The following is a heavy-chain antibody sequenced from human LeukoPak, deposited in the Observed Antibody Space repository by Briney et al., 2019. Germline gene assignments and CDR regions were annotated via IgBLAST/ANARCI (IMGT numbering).Heavy chain of an antibody. CDR2: IKEDGSEK. D-gene: IGHD2-2*01. CDR1: GFTFSNFV. CDR3: ARDREVRKWFDP. J-gene: IGHJ5*02. Sequence: GGSLRLSCAASGFTFSNFVMSWVRQAPGKGLEWVANIKEDGSEKYYVDSVKGRFTISRDNAKNSLYLQMNSLRAEDTAVYYCARDREVRKWFDPWGQGTLVTVSS. V-gene: IGHV3-7*05.